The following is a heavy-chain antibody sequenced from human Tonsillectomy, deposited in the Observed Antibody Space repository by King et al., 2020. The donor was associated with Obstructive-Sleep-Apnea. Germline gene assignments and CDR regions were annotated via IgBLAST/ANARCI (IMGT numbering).Heavy chain of an antibody. Sequence: VQLVESGGVVVQPGGSLRLSCAASGFTFDDYTMHWGRQAPGKGLEWVSLISWYGDSTYYADSGKGRFTISRDNRKNSLYLQMNSLRTEETALYYCAKDMVGYYDSSGYYGFDYWGQGTLVTVSS. CDR2: ISWYGDST. J-gene: IGHJ4*02. CDR3: AKDMVGYYDSSGYYGFDY. V-gene: IGHV3-43*01. CDR1: GFTFDDYT. D-gene: IGHD3-22*01.